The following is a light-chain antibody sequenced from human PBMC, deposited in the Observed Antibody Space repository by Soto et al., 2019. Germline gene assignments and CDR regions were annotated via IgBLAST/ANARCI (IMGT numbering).Light chain of an antibody. V-gene: IGKV3-11*01. CDR3: QQRSDWPLT. Sequence: EIVLTQSPATLSLSPGETATLSCRASQSVGNISAWYQHRPGQAPRLLISDASNRATGVPVRFSGSGSGTDFTLTINNLEPEDFAVYYCQQRSDWPLTFGGGTKVDIK. CDR1: QSVGNI. CDR2: DAS. J-gene: IGKJ4*01.